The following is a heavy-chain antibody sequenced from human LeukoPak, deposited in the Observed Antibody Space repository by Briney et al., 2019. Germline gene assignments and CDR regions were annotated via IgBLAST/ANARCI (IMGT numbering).Heavy chain of an antibody. V-gene: IGHV3-30-3*01. J-gene: IGHJ3*01. D-gene: IGHD3-22*01. CDR3: ARASTWVPGKDSSGYYYPYAFDV. CDR2: ISHDGGTK. Sequence: GRSLRPSCVASHFTFSSNVMHWVRQAPGKGLEWVAVISHDGGTKYYAEFLKGRFSISRDNSQNTMYLQMNSLRTEDTAVYYCARASTWVPGKDSSGYYYPYAFDVWGQGTRVTVSS. CDR1: HFTFSSNV.